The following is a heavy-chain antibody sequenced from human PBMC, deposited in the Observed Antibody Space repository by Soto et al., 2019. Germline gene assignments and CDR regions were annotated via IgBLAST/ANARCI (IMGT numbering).Heavy chain of an antibody. CDR1: GFTFEDYG. J-gene: IGHJ4*02. CDR3: ARASPRGRYFDWLIFPLGH. D-gene: IGHD3-9*01. V-gene: IGHV3-20*04. Sequence: GGSLRLSCAASGFTFEDYGVSWVRQVPGKGLEWVAGINWNGRTRNYADSVKGRFTISRDTAKNSLYLQMNSLRAEDTALYFCARASPRGRYFDWLIFPLGHWGQGTLVTVS. CDR2: INWNGRTR.